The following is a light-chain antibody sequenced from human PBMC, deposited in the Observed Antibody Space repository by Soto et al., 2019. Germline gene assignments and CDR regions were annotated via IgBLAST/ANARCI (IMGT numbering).Light chain of an antibody. J-gene: IGKJ2*03. Sequence: DIQITQSPSSLSASVGDTVTITCRASQTIGSYLSWYHQIPGKPPKLLIYAVSRLQTGVPSRFSGSGSGTDLTLTISSLQSEDFATYYCQQSFNTPYSFGRGT. CDR3: QQSFNTPYS. CDR1: QTIGSY. CDR2: AVS. V-gene: IGKV1-39*01.